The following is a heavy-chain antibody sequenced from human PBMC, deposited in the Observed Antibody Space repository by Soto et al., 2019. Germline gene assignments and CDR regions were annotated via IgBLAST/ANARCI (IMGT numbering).Heavy chain of an antibody. Sequence: GGSLRLSCAASGFTFSNYGMHWVRQAPGKGLEWVAIIWHDGNNKYYADSVRGRFIISRDNSKNRLYLQMNSLRAEDTAVYYCASDIVGASDSYGLDVWGQGTTVTV. V-gene: IGHV3-33*01. CDR2: IWHDGNNK. CDR3: ASDIVGASDSYGLDV. CDR1: GFTFSNYG. D-gene: IGHD1-26*01. J-gene: IGHJ6*02.